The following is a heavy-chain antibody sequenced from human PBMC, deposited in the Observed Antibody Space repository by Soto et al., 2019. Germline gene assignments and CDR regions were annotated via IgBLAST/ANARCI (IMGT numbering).Heavy chain of an antibody. CDR1: GGSISGGDYY. CDR3: ARENGAYYYAMDV. Sequence: SETLSLTCNVSGGSISGGDYYWSWIRQPPGKGLEFIGYIYYSGTTYYNPSLKSRITISVDASKNQFSLKLSSVTAADTAVYYCARENGAYYYAMDVWGQGTPVTVSS. D-gene: IGHD2-8*01. J-gene: IGHJ6*02. V-gene: IGHV4-30-4*01. CDR2: IYYSGTT.